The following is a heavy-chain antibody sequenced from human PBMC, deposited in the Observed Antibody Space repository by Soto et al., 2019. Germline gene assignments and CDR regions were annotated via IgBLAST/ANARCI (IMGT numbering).Heavy chain of an antibody. CDR1: GYTFTDYD. J-gene: IGHJ4*02. CDR3: AKGPRNWGVDY. Sequence: QVQLVQSGAEVKKPGASVKVSCKASGYTFTDYDINWFRQATGQGLEWMGWMNPTNGYTGYAQNCQGRVTMTRSTSISTAYMELSTLRSEDTAVYYCAKGPRNWGVDYWGQGTLVTVSS. CDR2: MNPTNGYT. V-gene: IGHV1-8*01. D-gene: IGHD7-27*01.